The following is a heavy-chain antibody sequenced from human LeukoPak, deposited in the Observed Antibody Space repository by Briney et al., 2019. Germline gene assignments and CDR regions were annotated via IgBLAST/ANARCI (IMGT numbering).Heavy chain of an antibody. CDR2: INAGNGNT. CDR1: GYTFTSYA. CDR3: ASRYCSGGSCYSGLDY. Sequence: ASVKVSCKASGYTFTSYAMHWVRQAPGQRLEWMGWINAGNGNTKYSQKFQGRVTITRDTSASTAYMELSSLRSEDTAVYYCASRYCSGGSCYSGLDYWGQGTLVTVFS. D-gene: IGHD2-15*01. V-gene: IGHV1-3*01. J-gene: IGHJ4*02.